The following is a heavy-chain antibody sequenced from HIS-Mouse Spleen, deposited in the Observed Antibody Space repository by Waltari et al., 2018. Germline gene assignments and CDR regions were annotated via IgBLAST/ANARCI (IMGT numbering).Heavy chain of an antibody. Sequence: QLQLQESGPGLVKPSETLSLTCTVSGGSISSSSYYWGWIRQPPGKGLEWIGSIYYSGRTYYNPSLKSRVTTSVDTSKNQFSLKLSSVTAADTAVYYCAREIPYSSSWYDWYFDLCGRGTLVTVSS. D-gene: IGHD6-13*01. CDR1: GGSISSSSYY. CDR2: IYYSGRT. J-gene: IGHJ2*01. CDR3: AREIPYSSSWYDWYFDL. V-gene: IGHV4-39*07.